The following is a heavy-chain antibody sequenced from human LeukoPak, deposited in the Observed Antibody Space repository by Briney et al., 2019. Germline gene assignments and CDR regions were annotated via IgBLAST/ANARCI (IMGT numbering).Heavy chain of an antibody. CDR2: ISGSGGDT. CDR3: ARGAATFDC. CDR1: GFTFSSYA. V-gene: IGHV3-23*01. J-gene: IGHJ4*02. D-gene: IGHD2-15*01. Sequence: GGSLRLSCAGSGFTFSSYAMSWVRQTPGKGLEWVSSISGSGGDTYYVESVKGRFTISRDNSKNSLYLQMDSLRDEDTAVYYCARGAATFDCRGQGALVTVSS.